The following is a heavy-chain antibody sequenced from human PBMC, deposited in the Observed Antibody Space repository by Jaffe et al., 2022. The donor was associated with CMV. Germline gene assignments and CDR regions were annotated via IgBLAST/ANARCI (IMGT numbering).Heavy chain of an antibody. J-gene: IGHJ6*02. CDR2: IYYSGRT. CDR1: GGSISSYY. Sequence: QVQLQESGPGEVKPSEILSLTCSVSGGSISSYYWSWIRQSPGKGLEWIGYIYYSGRTKYNASLKSRLTISVDRSKNQFSLKLGSVTAADTAVYYCARGPTFFDNLPGYSGDYYYGFDVWGQGTTVAVSS. D-gene: IGHD3-9*01. V-gene: IGHV4-59*12. CDR3: ARGPTFFDNLPGYSGDYYYGFDV.